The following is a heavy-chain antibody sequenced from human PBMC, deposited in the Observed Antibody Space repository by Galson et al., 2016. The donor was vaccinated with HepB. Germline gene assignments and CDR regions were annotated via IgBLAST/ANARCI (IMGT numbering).Heavy chain of an antibody. CDR1: AFTFSCCS. Sequence: SLRLSCAASAFTFSCCSMHWVRQAPGKGLEWVAVICPDASNENYGDAVKGRFTISRDNSKNTLYLQMNNLRVEDTAVYYCAKEGHYRGNFYFDVWGEGTTVTVSS. CDR2: ICPDASNE. CDR3: AKEGHYRGNFYFDV. V-gene: IGHV3-33*06. D-gene: IGHD4-17*01. J-gene: IGHJ6*03.